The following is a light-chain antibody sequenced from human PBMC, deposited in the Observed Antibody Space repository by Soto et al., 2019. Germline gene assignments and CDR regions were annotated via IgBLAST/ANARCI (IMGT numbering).Light chain of an antibody. Sequence: IHMTQSPSSLSASVGDRVTITCRASQSISSYLNWYQQKPGKAPKLLIYAASSLQSGVPSRFSGGGSGTEFTLTISSLQPDDFATYYCQQYGAFGQGTKVDIK. J-gene: IGKJ1*01. CDR3: QQYGA. CDR1: QSISSY. V-gene: IGKV1-39*01. CDR2: AAS.